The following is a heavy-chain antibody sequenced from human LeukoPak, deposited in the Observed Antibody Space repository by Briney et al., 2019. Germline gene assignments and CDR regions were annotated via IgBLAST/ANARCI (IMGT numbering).Heavy chain of an antibody. J-gene: IGHJ5*02. D-gene: IGHD3-16*02. CDR1: GGSISSYY. CDR3: AXXXXXXTFGGVIANWFDP. Sequence: SETLSLTCTVSGGSISSYYWSWIRQPPGKGLEWIGYIYYSGSTNYNPSLKSRVTISVDTSKNQFSLKLSSVTAADTAVYYCAXXXXXXTFGGVIANWFDPWGQGTLVTVSS. CDR2: IYYSGST. V-gene: IGHV4-59*01.